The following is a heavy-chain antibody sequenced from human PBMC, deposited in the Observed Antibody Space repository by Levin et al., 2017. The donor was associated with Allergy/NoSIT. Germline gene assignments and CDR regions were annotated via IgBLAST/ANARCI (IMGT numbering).Heavy chain of an antibody. CDR3: AKDVELRYFDWSWAGRGNGAWDV. J-gene: IGHJ6*02. CDR1: GFTFSSYA. V-gene: IGHV3-23*01. D-gene: IGHD3-9*01. CDR2: ISGSGGST. Sequence: GESLKISCAASGFTFSSYAMSWVRQAPGKGLEWVSAISGSGGSTYYADAVKGRFTISRDNSKNTLYLQMNSLRAEDTAVYYCAKDVELRYFDWSWAGRGNGAWDVWGQGTTVTVSS.